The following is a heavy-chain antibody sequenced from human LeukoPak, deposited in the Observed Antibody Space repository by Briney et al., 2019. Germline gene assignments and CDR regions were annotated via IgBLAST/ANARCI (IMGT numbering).Heavy chain of an antibody. J-gene: IGHJ4*02. CDR2: IYTSGST. Sequence: PSETLSLTCTVSGYSISSGYYWSWIRQPAGKGLEWIGRIYTSGSTNYNPSLKSRVTISVDTSKNQFSLKLSSVTAADTAVYYCAREMVRGVIRYYFDYWGQGTLVTVSS. CDR3: AREMVRGVIRYYFDY. CDR1: GYSISSGYY. D-gene: IGHD3-10*01. V-gene: IGHV4-61*02.